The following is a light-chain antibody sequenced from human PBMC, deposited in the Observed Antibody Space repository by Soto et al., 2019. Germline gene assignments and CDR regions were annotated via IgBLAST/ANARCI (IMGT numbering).Light chain of an antibody. V-gene: IGLV2-8*01. CDR1: SSDVGRYNY. CDR2: EVN. J-gene: IGLJ1*01. CDR3: SSFAGNSNV. Sequence: QPVLTQPPSASGSPGQSVTISCTGTSSDVGRYNYVSWYQQHPGKAPKLMIFEVNRRPSGVPDRFSGSKSGNTASLTVSGLQADDEADYYCSSFAGNSNVFGTGTKLTVL.